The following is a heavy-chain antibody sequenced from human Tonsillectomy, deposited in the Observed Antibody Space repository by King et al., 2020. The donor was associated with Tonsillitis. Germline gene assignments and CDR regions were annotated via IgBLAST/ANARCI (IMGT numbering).Heavy chain of an antibody. Sequence: VQLVESGGGLVQPGGSLRLSCTASGFPFSSSWMSWVRQAPGKGLEYVANISPDGSEENYVESVKGRFTISRDNAINSLHLQMHGLRAEDTAVYYCAKDGRLLFYWGQGTLVTVSS. D-gene: IGHD1-26*01. V-gene: IGHV3-7*01. CDR3: AKDGRLLFY. CDR2: ISPDGSEE. J-gene: IGHJ4*02. CDR1: GFPFSSSW.